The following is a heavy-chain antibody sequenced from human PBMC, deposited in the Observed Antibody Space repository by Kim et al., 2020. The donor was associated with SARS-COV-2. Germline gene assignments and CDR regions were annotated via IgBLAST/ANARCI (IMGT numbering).Heavy chain of an antibody. CDR1: GFTVSSNY. Sequence: GGSLRLSCAASGFTVSSNYMSWVRQAPGKGLEWVSVIYSGGSTYYADSVKGRFTISRHNSKNTLYLQMNSLRAEDTAVYYCARAADYDPYAMDVWGQGTTVTVSS. CDR2: IYSGGST. D-gene: IGHD3-3*01. CDR3: ARAADYDPYAMDV. J-gene: IGHJ6*02. V-gene: IGHV3-53*04.